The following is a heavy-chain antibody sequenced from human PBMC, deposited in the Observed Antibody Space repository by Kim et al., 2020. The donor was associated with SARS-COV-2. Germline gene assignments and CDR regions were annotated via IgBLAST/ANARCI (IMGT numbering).Heavy chain of an antibody. CDR2: IYYSGST. D-gene: IGHD1-1*01. CDR1: GGSISSSDYY. CDR3: ARHLRNRYFDL. J-gene: IGHJ2*01. V-gene: IGHV4-39*01. Sequence: SETLSLTCSVSGGSISSSDYYWGWIRQPPGKGLVWVATIYYSGSTYSNPSLKGRVTISVDTSKKQFSLMLRSVTAADAAVYYCARHLRNRYFDLWGRGTL.